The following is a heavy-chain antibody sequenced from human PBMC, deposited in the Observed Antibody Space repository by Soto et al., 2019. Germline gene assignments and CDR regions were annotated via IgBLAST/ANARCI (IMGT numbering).Heavy chain of an antibody. CDR3: ATDPLPVLAAAGPHNYYGMDV. D-gene: IGHD6-13*01. V-gene: IGHV1-24*01. J-gene: IGHJ6*02. Sequence: GASVKVSCNASGYSLRGNYMHRVRQAPGKGHEWMGGFDPEDGETIYAQKFQGRVTMTEDTSTDTAYMELSSLRSEDTAVYYCATDPLPVLAAAGPHNYYGMDVWGQGTTVTVSS. CDR2: FDPEDGET. CDR1: GYSLRGNY.